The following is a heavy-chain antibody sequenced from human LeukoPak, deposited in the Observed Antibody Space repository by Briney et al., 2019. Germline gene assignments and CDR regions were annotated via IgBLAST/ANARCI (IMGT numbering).Heavy chain of an antibody. V-gene: IGHV4-34*01. CDR2: INHSGST. J-gene: IGHJ4*02. CDR3: ARGHRGYCSGGSCPKYFDY. CDR1: GGSFNGYY. Sequence: KPSETLSLTCAVYGGSFNGYYWSWIRQPPGKGLEWIGEINHSGSTNYNPSLKSRVTISVDTSKNQFSLKLSSVTAADTAVYYCARGHRGYCSGGSCPKYFDYWGQGTLVTVSS. D-gene: IGHD2-15*01.